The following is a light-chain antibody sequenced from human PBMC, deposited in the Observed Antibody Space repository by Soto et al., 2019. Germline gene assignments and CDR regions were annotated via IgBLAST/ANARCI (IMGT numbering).Light chain of an antibody. CDR3: QQYGGSLPYT. CDR2: GAS. J-gene: IGKJ2*01. V-gene: IGKV3-20*01. Sequence: EIVLTQSPGTLSLSPGEGATLSCRASQSVTSSYLAWYQQKPGQAPRLLIYGASSRAIDIPHRFSGSGSGTDFTLTINRLEPEDFAVYYCQQYGGSLPYTFGQGTKLEIK. CDR1: QSVTSSY.